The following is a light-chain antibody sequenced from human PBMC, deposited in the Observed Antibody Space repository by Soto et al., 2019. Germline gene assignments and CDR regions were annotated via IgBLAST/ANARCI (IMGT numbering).Light chain of an antibody. CDR1: QTISSW. CDR2: KAS. J-gene: IGKJ1*01. V-gene: IGKV1-5*03. Sequence: DIQMKQSPSTLSGSVGDRVTIACRASQTISSWLAWYQQKPGKAPKLLIYKASTLKSGVPSRFSGSGSGTEFTLTISSLQPDDFATYYCQHYNSYSEAFGQGTKVDIK. CDR3: QHYNSYSEA.